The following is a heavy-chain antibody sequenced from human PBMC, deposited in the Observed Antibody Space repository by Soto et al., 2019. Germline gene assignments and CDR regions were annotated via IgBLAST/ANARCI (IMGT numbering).Heavy chain of an antibody. CDR1: GYTFTYYH. V-gene: IGHV1-46*01. Sequence: QVQLVQSGAEVKKPGASVKVSCKASGYTFTYYHVHWVRQAPGQGLEWMGIINPNGGDTTYAQKFQVKETSNRHTAATTRYLEVNSVKSESPAISDCPRDPDGYCFWCYHDCRGQRALVAFCS. D-gene: IGHD2-21*02. CDR3: PRDPDGYCFWCYHDC. J-gene: IGHJ1*01. CDR2: INPNGGDT.